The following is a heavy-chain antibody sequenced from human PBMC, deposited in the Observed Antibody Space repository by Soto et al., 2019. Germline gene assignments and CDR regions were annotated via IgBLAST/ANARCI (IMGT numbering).Heavy chain of an antibody. CDR2: ISSSSSYI. V-gene: IGHV3-21*01. CDR1: GFTFSSYS. J-gene: IGHJ5*02. D-gene: IGHD6-13*01. CDR3: ARYGGAAAGTSWFDP. Sequence: GGSLRLSCAASGFTFSSYSMNWVRQAPGKGLEWVSSISSSSSYIYYADSVKGRFTIYRDNAKNSLYLQMSSLRAEDTAVYYCARYGGAAAGTSWFDPWGQGTPVTVSS.